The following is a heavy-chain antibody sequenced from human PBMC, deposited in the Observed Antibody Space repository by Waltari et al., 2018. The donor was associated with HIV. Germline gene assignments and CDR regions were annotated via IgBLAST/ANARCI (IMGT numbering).Heavy chain of an antibody. D-gene: IGHD2-15*01. Sequence: QVQLVQSGAEVKKPGASVKVSCKASGYTFTGYYMHWVRQAPGQGLEWMGWINPNSGGTNYAQKFQGRVTMTRDTSISTAYMELSRLRSDDTAVYYCARDLVVVAAPNWFDPWGQGTLVTVSS. J-gene: IGHJ5*02. CDR2: INPNSGGT. V-gene: IGHV1-2*02. CDR1: GYTFTGYY. CDR3: ARDLVVVAAPNWFDP.